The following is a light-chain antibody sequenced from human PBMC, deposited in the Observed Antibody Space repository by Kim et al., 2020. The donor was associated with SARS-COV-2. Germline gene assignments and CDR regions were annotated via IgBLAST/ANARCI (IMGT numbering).Light chain of an antibody. CDR3: GSYTTSAPLL. Sequence: GQSITIACTGTDSDVGAYGFVSWYQQHPDKAPQLIIYDVFNRPSGVSNRFSGSKSGNTASLTISGLQAEDEAYYYGGSYTTSAPLLFGGGTQVTVL. V-gene: IGLV2-14*03. J-gene: IGLJ2*01. CDR2: DVF. CDR1: DSDVGAYGF.